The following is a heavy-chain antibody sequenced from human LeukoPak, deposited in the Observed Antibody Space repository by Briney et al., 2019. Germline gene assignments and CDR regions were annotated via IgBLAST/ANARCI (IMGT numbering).Heavy chain of an antibody. J-gene: IGHJ3*02. CDR2: IYHSGST. CDR1: GYTISSGYY. CDR3: ARFLTYYYDSSGYYYREDDAFDI. V-gene: IGHV4-38-2*02. Sequence: SETLSLTCTVSGYTISSGYYWGWIRQPPGKGLEWIGSIYHSGSTYYNPSLKSRVTISVDTSKNQFSLKLSSVTAADTAVYYCARFLTYYYDSSGYYYREDDAFDIWGQGTMVTVSS. D-gene: IGHD3-22*01.